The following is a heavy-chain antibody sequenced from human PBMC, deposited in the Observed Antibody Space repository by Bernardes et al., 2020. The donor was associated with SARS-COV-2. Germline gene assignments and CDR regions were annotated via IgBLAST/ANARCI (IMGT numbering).Heavy chain of an antibody. CDR1: GYTLTELS. D-gene: IGHD6-19*01. CDR2: FDPEDGET. Sequence: ASVKVSCMVSGYTLTELSMHWVRQAPGKGLEWMGGFDPEDGETIYAQKFQGRVTMTEDTSTDTAYMELSSLRSEDTAVYYCATAPVLHSVAGTGGVKTRYYYGMDVWGQGTTVTVSS. V-gene: IGHV1-24*01. J-gene: IGHJ6*02. CDR3: ATAPVLHSVAGTGGVKTRYYYGMDV.